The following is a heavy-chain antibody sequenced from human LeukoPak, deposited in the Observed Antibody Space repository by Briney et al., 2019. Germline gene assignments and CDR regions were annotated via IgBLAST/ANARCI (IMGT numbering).Heavy chain of an antibody. J-gene: IGHJ3*02. CDR2: IYYSGST. V-gene: IGHV4-59*01. D-gene: IGHD3-22*01. Sequence: SETLSLTCTVSGGSISSYYWSWIRQPPGKVLEWIGYIYYSGSTNYNPSLKSRVTISVDTSKNQFSLKLSSMTAADTAVYYCARDRSYDSSGYRAFDIWGQGTMVTVSS. CDR1: GGSISSYY. CDR3: ARDRSYDSSGYRAFDI.